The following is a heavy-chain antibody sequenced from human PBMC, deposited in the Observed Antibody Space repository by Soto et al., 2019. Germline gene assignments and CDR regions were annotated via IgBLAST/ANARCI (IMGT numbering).Heavy chain of an antibody. CDR3: ARVGPDHYDFWSGFPMDV. V-gene: IGHV4-59*02. CDR1: GGSVSSFC. Sequence: SETLSLTCYVSGGSVSSFCWTWIRQSPGKGLESIAYVCSSGSTNYNPSLESRVAISLDTSKNQFSLRLRSVTAADTAVYYCARVGPDHYDFWSGFPMDVWGKGTTVTVSS. CDR2: VCSSGST. J-gene: IGHJ6*03. D-gene: IGHD3-3*01.